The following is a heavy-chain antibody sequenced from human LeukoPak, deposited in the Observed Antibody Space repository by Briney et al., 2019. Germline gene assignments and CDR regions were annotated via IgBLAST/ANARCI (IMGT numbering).Heavy chain of an antibody. CDR3: ATSARTYIGSSLDY. Sequence: GGSLRLSCAASGLTFSTYWMHWVRQDPGKGLVWVSRISSDASITSYADPVKGRFTISRDNAKNTLYLQMSSLRAEDTALYYCATSARTYIGSSLDYWGQGTLVTVSS. D-gene: IGHD2-15*01. CDR2: ISSDASIT. J-gene: IGHJ4*02. CDR1: GLTFSTYW. V-gene: IGHV3-74*01.